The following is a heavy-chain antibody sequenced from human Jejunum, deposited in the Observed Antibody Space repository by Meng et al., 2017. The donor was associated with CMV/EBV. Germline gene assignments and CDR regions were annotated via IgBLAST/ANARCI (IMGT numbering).Heavy chain of an antibody. J-gene: IGHJ4*02. CDR2: ISSTGSSI. Sequence: FITYEMNWVRQAPGKGLEWISYISSTGSSIYYADSVKGRFTISRDNAKNSLYLQMNSLRAEDTAVYYCARGDYDFWGGYWGQGTLVTVSS. CDR3: ARGDYDFWGGY. D-gene: IGHD3-3*01. CDR1: FITYE. V-gene: IGHV3-48*03.